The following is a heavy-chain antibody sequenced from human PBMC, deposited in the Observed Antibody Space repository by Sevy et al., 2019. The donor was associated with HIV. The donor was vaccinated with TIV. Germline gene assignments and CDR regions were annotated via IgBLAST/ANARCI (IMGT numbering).Heavy chain of an antibody. D-gene: IGHD1-26*01. CDR1: GYIVTDYY. CDR3: TRDDIYTHPWEFDW. CDR2: SNPNNADDS. J-gene: IGHJ4*01. Sequence: ASVKVSCKASGYIVTDYYMHWVRQAPGQGLEWMGWSNPNNADDSRSAQRFQGRLTLTTDMSINTFYMELSRLKFDDTATYFCTRDDIYTHPWEFDWWSHGALVIVSS. V-gene: IGHV1-2*02.